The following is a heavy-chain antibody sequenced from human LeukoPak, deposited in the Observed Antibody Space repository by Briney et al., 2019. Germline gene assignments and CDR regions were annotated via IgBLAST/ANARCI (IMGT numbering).Heavy chain of an antibody. J-gene: IGHJ4*02. D-gene: IGHD2-2*01. V-gene: IGHV4-39*07. Sequence: PSETLSLTCTVSGGSISSSSYYWGWIRQPPGKGLEWIGSIYYSGSTYYNPSLKSRVTISVDTSKNQFSLKLSSVTAADTAVYYCARLLVPAALYYFDYWGQGTLVTVSS. CDR3: ARLLVPAALYYFDY. CDR2: IYYSGST. CDR1: GGSISSSSYY.